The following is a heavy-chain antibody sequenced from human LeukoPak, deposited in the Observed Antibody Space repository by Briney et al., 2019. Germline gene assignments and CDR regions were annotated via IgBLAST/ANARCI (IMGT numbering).Heavy chain of an antibody. V-gene: IGHV3-23*01. Sequence: GGSLKLSCAASGFSFSSYAMSWVRQAPGKGLEWVSSISGSGDNTYYAESVRGRFTISRDNSKNTLFLQMNSLRAEDTAVFYCAKRSGYTTGWFFDFWGQGTLVTVSS. D-gene: IGHD6-19*01. CDR1: GFSFSSYA. J-gene: IGHJ4*02. CDR3: AKRSGYTTGWFFDF. CDR2: ISGSGDNT.